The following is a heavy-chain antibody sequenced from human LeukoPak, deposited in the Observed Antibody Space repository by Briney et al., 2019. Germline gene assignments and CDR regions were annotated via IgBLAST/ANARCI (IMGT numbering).Heavy chain of an antibody. V-gene: IGHV3-23*01. Sequence: PGGSLRLSCAASGFTFSSYAMSWVRQAPGKGLEWVSAISGSGGSTYYADSVKGRFTISRDNSKNTLYLQMNSLRAEDTAVYYCAKDRAAVAVDGYAFDIWGQGTMVTVSS. J-gene: IGHJ3*02. CDR3: AKDRAAVAVDGYAFDI. CDR1: GFTFSSYA. CDR2: ISGSGGST. D-gene: IGHD6-19*01.